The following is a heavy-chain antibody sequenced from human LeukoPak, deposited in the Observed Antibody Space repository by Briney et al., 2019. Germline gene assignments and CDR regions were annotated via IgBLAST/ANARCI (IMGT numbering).Heavy chain of an antibody. J-gene: IGHJ4*02. CDR2: IYYSGST. CDR3: ARSGSGYYYANYFDY. Sequence: PSETLSLTCTVSGGSISSYYWSWIRQPPGKGLEWIGYIYYSGSTYYNPSLKSRVTISVDTSKNQFSLKLSSVTAADTAVYYCARSGSGYYYANYFDYWGQGTLVTVSS. D-gene: IGHD3-22*01. CDR1: GGSISSYY. V-gene: IGHV4-30-4*08.